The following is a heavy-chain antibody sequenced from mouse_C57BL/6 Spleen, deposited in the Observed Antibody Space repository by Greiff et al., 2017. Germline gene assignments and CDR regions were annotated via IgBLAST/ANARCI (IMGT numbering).Heavy chain of an antibody. D-gene: IGHD2-3*01. V-gene: IGHV1-39*01. CDR3: VNFDDGYFPFAD. CDR1: GYSFTDYN. CDR2: INPNYGTT. Sequence: VQLQQSGPELVKPGASVKISCKASGYSFTDYNMNWVKQSNGQSLEWIGVINPNYGTTSYNQKFKGKATLTVDQSSSTAYMQLNSLTSEDSAVYYCVNFDDGYFPFADWGQGTLVTVSA. J-gene: IGHJ3*01.